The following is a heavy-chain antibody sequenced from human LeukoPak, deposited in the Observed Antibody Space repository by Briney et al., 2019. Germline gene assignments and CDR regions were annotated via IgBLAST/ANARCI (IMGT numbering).Heavy chain of an antibody. CDR1: GGPISSYF. CDR2: IFYTGST. D-gene: IGHD2-15*01. CDR3: ARAPLPTEGSWFDP. V-gene: IGHV4-59*01. Sequence: PSETLSLPCTVSGGPISSYFWGLVPQPPGEGLGWVAYIFYTGSTNYNPSLKSRVTISVDRSKKQVSLRLNSVTAADTAVYYCARAPLPTEGSWFDPWGQGTLVTVSS. J-gene: IGHJ5*02.